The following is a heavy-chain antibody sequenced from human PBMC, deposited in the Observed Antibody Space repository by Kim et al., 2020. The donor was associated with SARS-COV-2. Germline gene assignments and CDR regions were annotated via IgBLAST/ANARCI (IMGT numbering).Heavy chain of an antibody. CDR3: ARTGEGYCSGGSCYISEFDY. CDR1: GFTFSSYW. J-gene: IGHJ4*02. CDR2: INSDGSST. Sequence: GGSLRLSCAASGFTFSSYWMHWVRQAPGKGLVWVSRINSDGSSTSYADSVKGRFTISRDNAKNTLYLQMNSLRAEDTAVYYCARTGEGYCSGGSCYISEFDYWGQGTLVTVSS. V-gene: IGHV3-74*01. D-gene: IGHD2-15*01.